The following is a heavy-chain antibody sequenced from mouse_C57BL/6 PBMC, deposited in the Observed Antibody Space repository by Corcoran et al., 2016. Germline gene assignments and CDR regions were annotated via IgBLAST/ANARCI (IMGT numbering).Heavy chain of an antibody. V-gene: IGHV1-19*01. CDR2: INPYNGGT. D-gene: IGHD2-1*01. Sequence: ELQLQQSGPVLVKPGASVKMSCKAPGYTFTDYDMNWVQQSHGKSLEWIGVINPYNGGTSYNQKFKGKATLTVDKSSSTAYMELNSLTSEDSAVYYCAREGYGNYKDYYAMDYWGQGTSVTVSS. CDR3: AREGYGNYKDYYAMDY. J-gene: IGHJ4*01. CDR1: GYTFTDYD.